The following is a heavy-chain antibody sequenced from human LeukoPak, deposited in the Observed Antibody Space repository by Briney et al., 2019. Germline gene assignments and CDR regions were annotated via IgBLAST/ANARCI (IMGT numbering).Heavy chain of an antibody. V-gene: IGHV1-69*01. CDR1: GGTFSSYA. CDR2: IIPIFGTA. J-gene: IGHJ6*02. D-gene: IGHD1-26*01. Sequence: SVKLSCKASGGTFSSYAISWVRQAPGQGLEWMGGIIPIFGTANYAQKFQGRVTITADESTSTAYMELSSLRSEDTAVYYCARGGARVGVGPEYYYYGMDVWGQGTTVTVSS. CDR3: ARGGARVGVGPEYYYYGMDV.